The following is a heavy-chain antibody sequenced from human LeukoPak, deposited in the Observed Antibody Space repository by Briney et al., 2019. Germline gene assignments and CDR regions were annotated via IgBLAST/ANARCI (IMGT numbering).Heavy chain of an antibody. CDR3: ARGRGSSWYWPPVFDY. D-gene: IGHD6-13*01. Sequence: GGSLRLSCAASGFTFSSYEMNWVRQAPGKGLEWVSSISSSSSYIYYADSVKGRFTISRDNAKNSLYLQMNSLRAEDTAVYYCARGRGSSWYWPPVFDYWGQGTLVTVSS. J-gene: IGHJ4*02. V-gene: IGHV3-21*01. CDR1: GFTFSSYE. CDR2: ISSSSSYI.